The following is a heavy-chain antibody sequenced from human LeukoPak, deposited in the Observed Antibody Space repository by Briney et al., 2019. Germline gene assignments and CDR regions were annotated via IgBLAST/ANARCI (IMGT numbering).Heavy chain of an antibody. V-gene: IGHV5-51*01. J-gene: IGHJ4*02. Sequence: GESLQISCQGSGYRFTSYWIGWVRQMPGKGLEWMGIIYPGDSDLRYSPSFQGQVTISADKSISTAYLQWSSLKASDTAMYYCARGGYSSRMSPWGQGTLVTVSS. CDR1: GYRFTSYW. D-gene: IGHD6-13*01. CDR3: ARGGYSSRMSP. CDR2: IYPGDSDL.